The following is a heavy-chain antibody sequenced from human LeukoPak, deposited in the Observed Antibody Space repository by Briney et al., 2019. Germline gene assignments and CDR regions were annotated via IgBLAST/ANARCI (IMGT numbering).Heavy chain of an antibody. J-gene: IGHJ6*03. D-gene: IGHD3-10*01. Sequence: ASVNVSCKVSGYTLTELSMHWVRQAPGKGLEWMGGFDPEDGETIYAQKFQGRVTMTEDTSTDTAYMELSSLRSEDTAVYYCARTSHGGSQPSYYYYYMDVWGKGTTVTISS. CDR2: FDPEDGET. V-gene: IGHV1-24*01. CDR1: GYTLTELS. CDR3: ARTSHGGSQPSYYYYYMDV.